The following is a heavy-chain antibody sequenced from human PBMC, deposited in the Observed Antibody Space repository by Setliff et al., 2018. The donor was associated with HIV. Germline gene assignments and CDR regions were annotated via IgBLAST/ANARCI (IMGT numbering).Heavy chain of an antibody. D-gene: IGHD1-26*01. V-gene: IGHV3-7*01. CDR3: ARDSGTVVGATGPGY. CDR1: GFTFSNYW. CDR2: INQDGSEK. Sequence: GGSLRLSCTASGFTFSNYWIIWVRQAPGKGLEWVANINQDGSEKYYLDSVKGRFTISRDNAKNSLYLQMNSLRADDTGVYYCARDSGTVVGATGPGYWGQGTLVTVSS. J-gene: IGHJ4*02.